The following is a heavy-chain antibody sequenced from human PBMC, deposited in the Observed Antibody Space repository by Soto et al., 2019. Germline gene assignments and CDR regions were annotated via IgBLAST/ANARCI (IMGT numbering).Heavy chain of an antibody. Sequence: ASVKVSCKASGGTFSSYAISWVRQAPGQGLEWMGGIIPIFGTPNYVQNFQGRVTITADESTSTAYMELSSLRSEDTAVYYCARGGRYCSGTSCSYGMDVWGQGTTVTVSS. CDR2: IIPIFGTP. CDR1: GGTFSSYA. J-gene: IGHJ6*02. V-gene: IGHV1-69*13. D-gene: IGHD2-2*01. CDR3: ARGGRYCSGTSCSYGMDV.